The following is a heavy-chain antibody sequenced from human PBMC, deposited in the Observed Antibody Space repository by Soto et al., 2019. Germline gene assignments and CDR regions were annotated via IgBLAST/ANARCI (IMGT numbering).Heavy chain of an antibody. V-gene: IGHV3-53*01. Sequence: EVQLVEYGGGLIQPGGSLRLSCEASGLTVTGKKYVAWVRQAPGKGLEWVSGVYDTDGIYYADSVKGRFTSSRDNSKTIVYLEMNSLTPDDTAVYYCATWRLREHAYDIWGLGTTVTVSS. CDR3: ATWRLREHAYDI. J-gene: IGHJ3*02. CDR2: VYDTDGI. D-gene: IGHD4-17*01. CDR1: GLTVTGKKY.